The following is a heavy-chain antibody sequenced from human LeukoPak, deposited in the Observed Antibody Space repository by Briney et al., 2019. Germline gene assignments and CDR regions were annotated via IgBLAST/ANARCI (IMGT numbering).Heavy chain of an antibody. CDR1: GYSIGSGYY. Sequence: SETLSLTCAVSGYSIGSGYYWVWIRQPPGKGLEWIGSVYHTGSTYYHPSLKSRVTISLDTSKNQFSLRLTSVTAADTALYYCASHYYASSGYLFDSWGRGSLVTVSS. CDR3: ASHYYASSGYLFDS. CDR2: VYHTGST. J-gene: IGHJ4*02. D-gene: IGHD3-22*01. V-gene: IGHV4-38-2*01.